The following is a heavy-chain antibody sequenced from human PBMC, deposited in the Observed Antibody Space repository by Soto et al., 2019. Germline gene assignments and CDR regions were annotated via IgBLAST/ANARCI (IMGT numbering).Heavy chain of an antibody. Sequence: QLQLQESGPGLVKPSETLSLTCSVSGGSISSGIYYWGWIRQPPGKGLEWIGTIYYRGSTYFSPSPMSRVTISVDTSKNQFSLKLYSVTAADTAVYFCARTSWTNSLFLFNYWGQGTLVTVSS. CDR1: GGSISSGIYY. D-gene: IGHD2-8*01. V-gene: IGHV4-39*01. CDR2: IYYRGST. J-gene: IGHJ4*02. CDR3: ARTSWTNSLFLFNY.